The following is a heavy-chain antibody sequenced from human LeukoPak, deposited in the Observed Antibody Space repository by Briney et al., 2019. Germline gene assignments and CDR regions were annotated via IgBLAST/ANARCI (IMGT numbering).Heavy chain of an antibody. CDR3: ARMGIAAVGAYYFDY. CDR1: GFTFNDYY. D-gene: IGHD6-13*01. Sequence: PGGSLRLSCAASGFTFNDYYMSWLRQAPGKGLEGVSYISRNSYTNYADSVKGRFTISRDNAKNSLNLQMACLRAEDTAVYYCARMGIAAVGAYYFDYWGQGTLVAVSS. V-gene: IGHV3-11*06. J-gene: IGHJ4*02. CDR2: ISRNSYT.